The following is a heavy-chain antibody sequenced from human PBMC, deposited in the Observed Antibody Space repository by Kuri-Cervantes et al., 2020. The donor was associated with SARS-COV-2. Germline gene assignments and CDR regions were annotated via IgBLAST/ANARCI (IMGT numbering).Heavy chain of an antibody. D-gene: IGHD6-13*01. Sequence: GSLRLSCAVYGGSFSGYYWSWIRQPPGKGLEWIGYIYYSGSTNYNPSLKSRVTISVDTSKNQFSLKLSSVTAADTAVYYCARDCIAALGFYYYGMDVWGQGTTVTVSS. J-gene: IGHJ6*02. CDR2: IYYSGST. CDR1: GGSFSGYY. V-gene: IGHV4-59*01. CDR3: ARDCIAALGFYYYGMDV.